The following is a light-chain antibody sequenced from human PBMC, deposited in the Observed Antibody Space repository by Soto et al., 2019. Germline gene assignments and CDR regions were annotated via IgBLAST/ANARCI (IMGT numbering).Light chain of an antibody. CDR2: AAS. V-gene: IGKV1-27*01. J-gene: IGKJ1*01. CDR1: QGISNY. CDR3: QNYNSAPGT. Sequence: DIQMTQSPSSLSASVGDRVTITCRASQGISNYLAWYQQKPGKVPQLLIYAASTLQSGVPSRFSGSGSWTDFTLTISSLQTEDVDTYYGQNYNSAPGTFGQGTKVEIK.